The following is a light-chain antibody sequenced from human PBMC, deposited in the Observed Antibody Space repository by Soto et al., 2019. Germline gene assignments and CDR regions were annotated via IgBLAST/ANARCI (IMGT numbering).Light chain of an antibody. Sequence: QSALTQPASVSGSPGQSITISCTGASSDLGNYDYVSWYQQHPGKAPKLIIYEVTNRPSGVSSRFSGSKSGNTASLTISGLQADDEADYYCGSYTTTSYVFGSGTKATVL. J-gene: IGLJ1*01. CDR1: SSDLGNYDY. V-gene: IGLV2-14*01. CDR3: GSYTTTSYV. CDR2: EVT.